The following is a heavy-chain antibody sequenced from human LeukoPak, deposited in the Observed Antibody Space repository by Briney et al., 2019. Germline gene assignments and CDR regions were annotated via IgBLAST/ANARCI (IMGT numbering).Heavy chain of an antibody. V-gene: IGHV1-69*05. J-gene: IGHJ3*02. CDR2: IIPIFGTA. CDR3: VRGGAAAARGDAFDI. Sequence: ASVKVSCKASGGTFSSYAISWVRQAPGQGLEWMGGIIPIFGTANYAQKFQGRVTITTDESTSTAYMELSSLRSEGTAVYYCVRGGAAAARGDAFDIWGQGTMVTVSS. D-gene: IGHD6-13*01. CDR1: GGTFSSYA.